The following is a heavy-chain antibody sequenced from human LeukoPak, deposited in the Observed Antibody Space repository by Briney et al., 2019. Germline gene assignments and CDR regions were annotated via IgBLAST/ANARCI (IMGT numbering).Heavy chain of an antibody. Sequence: SETLSLTCTVSGDSISSGYSWGWIRQPPGKGLEWIGSIYHSGSTYYNPSLKSRVTISVDTSKNQFSLRLNSVTAADTAVYYCARDRLWGITYNWFDPWGQGTLVTVSS. CDR3: ARDRLWGITYNWFDP. J-gene: IGHJ5*02. D-gene: IGHD3-10*01. CDR1: GDSISSGYS. V-gene: IGHV4-38-2*02. CDR2: IYHSGST.